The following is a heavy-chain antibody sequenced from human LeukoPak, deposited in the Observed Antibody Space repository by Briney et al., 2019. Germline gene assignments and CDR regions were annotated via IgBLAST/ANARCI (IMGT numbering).Heavy chain of an antibody. J-gene: IGHJ4*02. Sequence: SETLSLTYTVSGGSISSGGYYWSWIRQHPGKGLEWIGYIYYSGSTYYNPSLKSRVTISVDTSKNQFSLKLSSVTAADTAVYYCARVRYYYDSSGSSGYFDYWGQGTLVTVSS. D-gene: IGHD3-22*01. V-gene: IGHV4-31*03. CDR1: GGSISSGGYY. CDR3: ARVRYYYDSSGSSGYFDY. CDR2: IYYSGST.